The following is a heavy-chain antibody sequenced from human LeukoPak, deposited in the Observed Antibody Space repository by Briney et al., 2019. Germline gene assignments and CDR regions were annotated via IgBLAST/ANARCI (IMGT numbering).Heavy chain of an antibody. CDR1: GFTFSNYA. D-gene: IGHD4-17*01. V-gene: IGHV3-23*01. CDR2: ITTSGGST. J-gene: IGHJ4*02. Sequence: GGSLRLSCAASGFTFSNYAMSWVRQAPGKGLEWVSTITTSGGSTYYADSVKGRFTISRDNSKNSLYLQMNSLRAEDTAVYYCARDRSRPYGFDYWGQGTLVTVSS. CDR3: ARDRSRPYGFDY.